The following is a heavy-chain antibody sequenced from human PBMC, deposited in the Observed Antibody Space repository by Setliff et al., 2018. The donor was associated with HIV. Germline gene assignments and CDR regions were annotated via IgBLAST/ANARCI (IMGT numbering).Heavy chain of an antibody. CDR2: IYHSGST. CDR1: GYPISSGYY. D-gene: IGHD2-21*02. Sequence: SETLSLTCTVSGYPISSGYYWGWIRQPPGKGLEWIGSIYHSGSTYYNPSLKSRVTISVDTSKNQFSLKLSSVTAADTAVYYCARAMRGVVVTNMYYYYGMDVWGQGTTVTVSS. J-gene: IGHJ6*02. V-gene: IGHV4-38-2*02. CDR3: ARAMRGVVVTNMYYYYGMDV.